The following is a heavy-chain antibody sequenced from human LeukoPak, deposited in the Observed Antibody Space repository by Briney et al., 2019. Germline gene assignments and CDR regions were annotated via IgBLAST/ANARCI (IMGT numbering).Heavy chain of an antibody. D-gene: IGHD3-3*01. CDR1: GYSFTSYW. J-gene: IGHJ4*02. Sequence: GESLKISCKGSGYSFTSYWIGWVRQMPGKGLEWMGIIYPGDSDTRYSPSFQGQVTISADKSISTAYLQWSSLKASDTAMYYCARPSKNYDFWSGPPGYWGQGTLVTVSP. V-gene: IGHV5-51*01. CDR2: IYPGDSDT. CDR3: ARPSKNYDFWSGPPGY.